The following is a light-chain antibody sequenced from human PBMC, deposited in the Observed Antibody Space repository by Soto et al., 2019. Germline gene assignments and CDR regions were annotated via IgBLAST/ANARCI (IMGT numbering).Light chain of an antibody. CDR2: DVS. J-gene: IGLJ1*01. Sequence: QCVLTQPPSVSGSPGQSVAISRTGTSSDVGSYNRVSWYQQPPGTAPKLMIYDVSNRPSGVPDRFSGSKSGNTASLTISGLQAEDEADYYCSSFTTSSTYVFGTGTKVTVL. V-gene: IGLV2-18*02. CDR1: SSDVGSYNR. CDR3: SSFTTSSTYV.